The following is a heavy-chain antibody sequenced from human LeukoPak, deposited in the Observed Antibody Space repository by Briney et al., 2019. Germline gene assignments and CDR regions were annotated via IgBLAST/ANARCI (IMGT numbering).Heavy chain of an antibody. J-gene: IGHJ5*02. CDR2: ISAYNGNT. D-gene: IGHD4-17*01. Sequence: ASVKVSCKASGYTFTSYGISWVRQAPGQGLEWMGWISAYNGNTNYAQKLQGRVTMTTDTSTSTAYMELRSLRSDDTAVYYCARDPPRPYGDYEYWFDPWGQGTLVTVSS. CDR3: ARDPPRPYGDYEYWFDP. V-gene: IGHV1-18*01. CDR1: GYTFTSYG.